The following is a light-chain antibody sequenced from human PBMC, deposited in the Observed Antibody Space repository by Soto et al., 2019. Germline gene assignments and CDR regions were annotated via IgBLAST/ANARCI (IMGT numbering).Light chain of an antibody. V-gene: IGLV2-14*03. CDR2: DVN. Sequence: QSALTQPASVSGSPGQSITISCTGTSSDVGGYNFVSWYQQHPGKVPKLMIFDVNSRPSGVSDRFSGSNSGNTASLTISGLQAEDEGDYYCSSYTSSSTHVFGSGTKVTVL. CDR3: SSYTSSSTHV. J-gene: IGLJ1*01. CDR1: SSDVGGYNF.